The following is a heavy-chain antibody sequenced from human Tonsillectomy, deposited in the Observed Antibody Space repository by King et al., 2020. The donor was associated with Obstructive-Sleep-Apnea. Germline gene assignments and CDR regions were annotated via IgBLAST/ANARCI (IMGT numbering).Heavy chain of an antibody. CDR1: GFSLSTRGVA. D-gene: IGHD1-1*01. Sequence: ITLKESGPALVKPTQTLTLTCTFSGFSLSTRGVAVGWIRQPPGQALEWLALIHWDDDKHYSPSLKNRLTITKDTSENQVVLTMTNMDPVDTATYYCAHRYIATTGTYFFAYWGQGTLVTVSS. CDR3: AHRYIATTGTYFFAY. V-gene: IGHV2-5*02. J-gene: IGHJ4*02. CDR2: IHWDDDK.